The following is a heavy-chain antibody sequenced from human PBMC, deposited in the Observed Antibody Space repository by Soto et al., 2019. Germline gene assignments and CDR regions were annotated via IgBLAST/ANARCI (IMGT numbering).Heavy chain of an antibody. Sequence: GGSLRLSCAASGFPFSDYYMRWIRQAPGKGLEYISYISSSSGSTNYADSVKGRFTISRDNAKNSLYLQMSSLRAEDTAVYYCARDRGGYDRLYYYHGMDVWGQGTTVTVSS. V-gene: IGHV3-11*06. J-gene: IGHJ6*02. D-gene: IGHD5-12*01. CDR3: ARDRGGYDRLYYYHGMDV. CDR1: GFPFSDYY. CDR2: ISSSSGST.